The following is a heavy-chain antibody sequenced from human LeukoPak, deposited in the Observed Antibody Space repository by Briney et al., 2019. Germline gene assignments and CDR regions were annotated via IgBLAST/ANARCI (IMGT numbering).Heavy chain of an antibody. CDR3: ARGVVVAATLDC. CDR2: IYYSGST. V-gene: IGHV4-30-4*01. D-gene: IGHD2-15*01. Sequence: SQTLSLTCTVSGGSISSGDYYWSWIRQPPGKGLEWIGYIYYSGSTYYNPSLKSRVTISVDTSKNQFSLKLSSVTAADTAVYYCARGVVVAATLDCWGQGTLVTVSS. CDR1: GGSISSGDYY. J-gene: IGHJ4*02.